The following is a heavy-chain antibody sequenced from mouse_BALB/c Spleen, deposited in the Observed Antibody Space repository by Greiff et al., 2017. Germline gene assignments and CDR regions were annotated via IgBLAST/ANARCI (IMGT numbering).Heavy chain of an antibody. CDR1: GFNIKDTY. CDR3: AREMTTVVAKAMDY. J-gene: IGHJ4*01. V-gene: IGHV14-3*02. D-gene: IGHD1-1*01. CDR2: IDPANGNT. Sequence: VQLKESGAELVKPGASVKLSCTASGFNIKDTYMHWVKQRPEQGLEWIGRIDPANGNTKYDPKFQGKATITADTSSNTAYLQLSSLTSEDTAVYYCAREMTTVVAKAMDYWGQGTSVTVSS.